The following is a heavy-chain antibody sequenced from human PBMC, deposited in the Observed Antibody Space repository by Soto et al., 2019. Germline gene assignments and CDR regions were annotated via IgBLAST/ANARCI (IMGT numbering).Heavy chain of an antibody. J-gene: IGHJ4*02. D-gene: IGHD6-13*01. CDR1: GYTFTSYD. CDR2: MNPNSGNT. CDR3: ATATIAATGLGY. Sequence: ASVKVSCKASGYTFTSYDINWVRQATGQGLEWMGWMNPNSGNTRYAQKFQGRVTMTTNTSISTAYMELSSLRSGDTAVYYCATATIAATGLGYWGQGTPVTVS. V-gene: IGHV1-8*01.